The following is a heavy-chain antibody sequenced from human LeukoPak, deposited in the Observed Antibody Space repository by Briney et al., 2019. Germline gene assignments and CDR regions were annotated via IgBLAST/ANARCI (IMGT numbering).Heavy chain of an antibody. D-gene: IGHD2-2*01. CDR3: ARDMQRSPDY. CDR2: ISYDGSNK. Sequence: PGGSLRLSCAASGFTFSSHAMNWVRQAPGKGLEWVALISYDGSNKYYLASVKGRFTISRDDPKNTLYLQMNSLRAEDTAVYFCARDMQRSPDYWGQGTLVTVSS. J-gene: IGHJ4*02. CDR1: GFTFSSHA. V-gene: IGHV3-30-3*01.